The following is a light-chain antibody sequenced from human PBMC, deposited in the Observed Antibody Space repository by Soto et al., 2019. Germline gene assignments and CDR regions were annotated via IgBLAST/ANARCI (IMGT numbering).Light chain of an antibody. CDR3: HQYNNLPQT. Sequence: EIVMTQSQATLSVSPGERATLSCRASQSVSSNLAWYQQKPGQAPRLLIYGASTRATGIPARFSGSGSGTEFTLTISSLQSEDFAVYYCHQYNNLPQTFGQWTKVDIK. V-gene: IGKV3-15*01. J-gene: IGKJ1*01. CDR2: GAS. CDR1: QSVSSN.